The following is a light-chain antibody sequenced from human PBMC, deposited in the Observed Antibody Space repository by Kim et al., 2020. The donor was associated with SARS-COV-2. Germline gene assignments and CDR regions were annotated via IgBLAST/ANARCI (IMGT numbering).Light chain of an antibody. CDR3: SSYTTSTTRV. V-gene: IGLV2-14*03. CDR2: DVG. J-gene: IGLJ3*02. CDR1: SSDVGGYNY. Sequence: QSALTQPASVSGSPGQSITISCSGSSSDVGGYNYVSWYQQHQGKAPKLIIYDVGTRPSGVSYRFSGSKSGNTASLTISGLQTEDEADYYCSSYTTSTTRVFGGGTQLT.